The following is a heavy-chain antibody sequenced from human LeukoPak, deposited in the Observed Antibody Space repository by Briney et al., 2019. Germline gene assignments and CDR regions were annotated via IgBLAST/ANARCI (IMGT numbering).Heavy chain of an antibody. D-gene: IGHD3-16*01. J-gene: IGHJ5*02. CDR1: GFRFSDFT. V-gene: IGHV3-23*01. CDR2: IGGRGGSK. Sequence: PGGSLRLSCAAPGFRFSDFTMTWVRQAPGKGPEWVSAIGGRGGSKYYADSLGGRFTISRDNSKDMLYLQMNSLKVEDTATYYCGKEGGAWGQGTKVTVSS. CDR3: GKEGGA.